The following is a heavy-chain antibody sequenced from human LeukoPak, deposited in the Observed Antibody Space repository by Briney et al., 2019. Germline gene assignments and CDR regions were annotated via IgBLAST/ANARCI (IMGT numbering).Heavy chain of an antibody. V-gene: IGHV3-66*01. J-gene: IGHJ4*02. CDR1: GFTVSSNY. CDR2: IYSGGRT. Sequence: GGSLRLSCAASGFTVSSNYMSWVRQAPGKGLEWVSVIYSGGRTYYADSVKGRFTISRDNSKNTLYLQMNSLRAEDTAVYYCARDRIDYGDYVDYWGQGTLVTVSS. D-gene: IGHD4-17*01. CDR3: ARDRIDYGDYVDY.